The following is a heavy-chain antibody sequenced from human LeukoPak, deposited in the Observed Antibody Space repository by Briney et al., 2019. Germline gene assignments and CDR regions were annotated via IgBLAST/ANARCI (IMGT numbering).Heavy chain of an antibody. V-gene: IGHV1-18*01. Sequence: GASVKVSCQTSGYTFTSFGLSWVRQAPGQGLEWMGWISTHNGYTIYAQKLQGRVTMTTDTSTSTAYMELRSLRSDDTAVYYCARNYTSGGIDYWGQGTLVIVSS. J-gene: IGHJ4*02. CDR3: ARNYTSGGIDY. CDR1: GYTFTSFG. D-gene: IGHD6-19*01. CDR2: ISTHNGYT.